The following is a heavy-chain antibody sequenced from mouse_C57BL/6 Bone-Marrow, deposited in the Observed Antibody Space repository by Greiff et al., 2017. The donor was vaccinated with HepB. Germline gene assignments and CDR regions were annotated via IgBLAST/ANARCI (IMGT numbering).Heavy chain of an antibody. J-gene: IGHJ4*01. D-gene: IGHD1-1*01. CDR3: TEDTTVNYYAMDY. CDR2: IRLKSDNYAT. V-gene: IGHV6-3*01. CDR1: GFTFSNYW. Sequence: EVKLMESGGGLVQPGGSMKLSCVASGFTFSNYWMNWVRQSPEKGLEWVAQIRLKSDNYATHYAESVKGRFTISRDDSKSSVYLQMNNLRAEDTGIYYCTEDTTVNYYAMDYWGQGTSVTVSS.